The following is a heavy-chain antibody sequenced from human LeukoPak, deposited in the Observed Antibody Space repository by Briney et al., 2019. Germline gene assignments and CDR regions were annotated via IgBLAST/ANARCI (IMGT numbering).Heavy chain of an antibody. D-gene: IGHD3-3*01. CDR1: GSTFSGSA. V-gene: IGHV3-73*01. J-gene: IGHJ6*03. CDR2: IRSKANSYAT. CDR3: TSYYDFWSGPYYYYYMDV. Sequence: GGSLKLSCAASGSTFSGSAMHWVRQASGKGLEWVGRIRSKANSYATAYAASVKGRFTISRDDSKNTAYLQMNSLKTEDTAVYYCTSYYDFWSGPYYYYYMDVWGKGTTVTVSS.